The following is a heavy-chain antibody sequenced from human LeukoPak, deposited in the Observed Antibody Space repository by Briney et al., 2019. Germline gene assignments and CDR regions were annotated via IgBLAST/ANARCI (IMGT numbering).Heavy chain of an antibody. V-gene: IGHV3-74*01. CDR3: ARGSGPIVVVPAANDY. Sequence: SGGSLRLSCAASGFTFSSYWMHWVRQAPGKGLVWVSRINSDGSSTSYADSVKGRFTISRDNAKNTLYLQMNSLRAEDTAVYYCARGSGPIVVVPAANDYGGKGTLVTSPQ. J-gene: IGHJ4*02. D-gene: IGHD2-2*01. CDR2: INSDGSST. CDR1: GFTFSSYW.